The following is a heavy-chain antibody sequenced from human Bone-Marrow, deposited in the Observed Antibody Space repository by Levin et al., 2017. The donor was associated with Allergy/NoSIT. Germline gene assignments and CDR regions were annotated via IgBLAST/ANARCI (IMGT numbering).Heavy chain of an antibody. Sequence: SETLSLTCTVSGGSISSGDYYWSWIRQPPGKGLEWIGYIYYSGSTYYNPSLKSRVTISVDTSKNQFSLKLSSVTAADTAVYYCASLNYYGSGSPNWFDPWGQGTLVTVSS. D-gene: IGHD3-10*01. J-gene: IGHJ5*02. CDR1: GGSISSGDYY. V-gene: IGHV4-30-4*01. CDR3: ASLNYYGSGSPNWFDP. CDR2: IYYSGST.